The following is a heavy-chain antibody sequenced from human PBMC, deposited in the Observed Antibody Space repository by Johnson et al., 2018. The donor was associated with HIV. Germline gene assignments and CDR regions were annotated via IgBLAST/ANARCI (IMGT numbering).Heavy chain of an antibody. CDR3: AKDLRVVDWFNAYDAFDI. D-gene: IGHD3-9*01. CDR1: GFIFSSYG. J-gene: IGHJ3*02. Sequence: VQLVESGGGVVQPGRSLRLSCAASGFIFSSYGMHWVRQAPGKGLEWVAVIWYDGSNKYYADSVKGRFTISRDNSKNTLYLQMNSLRADDTAVYYCAKDLRVVDWFNAYDAFDIGGQGTMVTVSS. V-gene: IGHV3-33*06. CDR2: IWYDGSNK.